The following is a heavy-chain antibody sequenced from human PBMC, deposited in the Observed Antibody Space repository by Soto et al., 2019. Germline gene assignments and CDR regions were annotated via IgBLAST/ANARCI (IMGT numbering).Heavy chain of an antibody. D-gene: IGHD1-7*01. V-gene: IGHV4-31*03. CDR1: GGSISRGGYY. CDR2: IYYSGST. CDR3: ARDALELHAFDI. Sequence: LSLTCTVSGGSISRGGYYWSWIRQHPGKGLEWIGYIYYSGSTYYNPSLKSRVTISVDTSKNQFSLKLSSVTAADTAVYYFARDALELHAFDIWGQGTMVTVSS. J-gene: IGHJ3*02.